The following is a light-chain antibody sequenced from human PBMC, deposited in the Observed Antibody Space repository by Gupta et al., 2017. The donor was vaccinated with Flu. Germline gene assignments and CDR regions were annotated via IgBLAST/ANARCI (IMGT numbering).Light chain of an antibody. V-gene: IGKV1-39*01. CDR3: QQSYSVPDT. J-gene: IGKJ2*01. CDR1: ESISTF. Sequence: EIPMSQSSLSLSAFVGDKVAITCRASESISTFLSWYQQKPGQAPTLLIYTASTLQTGVPSRFSGSGSETDFTLTISSLQPEDLATYYCQQSYSVPDTFGQGTKLEIK. CDR2: TAS.